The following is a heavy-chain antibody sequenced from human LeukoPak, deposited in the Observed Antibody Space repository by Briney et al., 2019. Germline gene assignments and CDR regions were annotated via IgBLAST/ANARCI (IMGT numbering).Heavy chain of an antibody. CDR3: ARIYCSSTSCYYFDY. D-gene: IGHD2-2*01. CDR2: IYHSGST. J-gene: IGHJ4*02. CDR1: GGSISSGGYS. Sequence: SETLSLAWAVSGGSISSGGYSWSWIRQPPGKGLEWIGYIYHSGSTYYNPSLKSRVTISVDRSKNQFSLKLSSVTAADTAVYYCARIYCSSTSCYYFDYWGQGTLVTVSS. V-gene: IGHV4-30-2*01.